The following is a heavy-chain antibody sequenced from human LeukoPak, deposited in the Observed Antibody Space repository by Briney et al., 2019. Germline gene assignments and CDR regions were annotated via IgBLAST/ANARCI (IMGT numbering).Heavy chain of an antibody. Sequence: GASVKVSCKASGGTFSSYAISWVRQAPGQGLEWMGGIIPIFGTANYAQKFQGRVTITADESTSTAYMELSSLRSEDTAVYYCAGKSAAAGTGYYFDYWGQGTLVTVSS. V-gene: IGHV1-69*13. D-gene: IGHD6-13*01. CDR3: AGKSAAAGTGYYFDY. J-gene: IGHJ4*02. CDR2: IIPIFGTA. CDR1: GGTFSSYA.